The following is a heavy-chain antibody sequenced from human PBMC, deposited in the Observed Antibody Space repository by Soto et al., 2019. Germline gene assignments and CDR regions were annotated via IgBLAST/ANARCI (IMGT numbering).Heavy chain of an antibody. CDR3: AHLYAESGYDWRYDP. D-gene: IGHD5-12*01. CDR1: GFSLSTKGVG. Sequence: GSGPTLVNPTQTLTLTCNFSGFSLSTKGVGVGWIRQPPGKALERLGIIYWDDDKRYRPSLNNRLTITKDTSKNQVVLTMTNVDTVDTGTYFCAHLYAESGYDWRYDPWGQGTRVTVSS. J-gene: IGHJ5*02. V-gene: IGHV2-5*02. CDR2: IYWDDDK.